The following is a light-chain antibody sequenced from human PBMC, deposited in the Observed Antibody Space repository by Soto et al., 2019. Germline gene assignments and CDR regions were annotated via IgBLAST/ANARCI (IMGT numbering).Light chain of an antibody. CDR1: QTVRTY. CDR2: DAS. J-gene: IGKJ1*01. V-gene: IGKV3-20*01. CDR3: QQYYMSPWT. Sequence: EIVLTQSPGTLSLSPGERATLSCRASQTVRTYLAWYRQKPGQAPRLLIYDASSRATGIPDRFSGSGSGTDFTLTISRLEPEDFAVYYCQQYYMSPWTFGQGTKVEI.